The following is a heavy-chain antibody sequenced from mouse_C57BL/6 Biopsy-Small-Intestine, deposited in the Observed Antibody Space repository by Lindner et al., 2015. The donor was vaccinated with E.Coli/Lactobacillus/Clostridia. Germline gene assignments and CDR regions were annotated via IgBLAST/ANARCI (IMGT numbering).Heavy chain of an antibody. V-gene: IGHV1-50*01. CDR3: ARNLYYGSSYWYFDV. CDR1: GYSFTTYW. Sequence: VQLQESGAELVKPGASVKLSCKASGYSFTTYWIQWVKQRPGQGLVWIGEIDPSDSYTNYNQNFKDKATLTVDTSSSTVYMQLSSLTSEDSAVYYCARNLYYGSSYWYFDVWGTGTTVTVSS. D-gene: IGHD1-1*01. CDR2: IDPSDSYT. J-gene: IGHJ1*03.